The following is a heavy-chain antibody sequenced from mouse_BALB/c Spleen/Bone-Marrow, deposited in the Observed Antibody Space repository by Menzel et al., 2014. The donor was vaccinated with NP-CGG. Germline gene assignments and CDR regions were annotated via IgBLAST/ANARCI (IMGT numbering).Heavy chain of an antibody. CDR3: ERSGDYGQSDY. CDR1: GYTFTSYW. CDR2: INPSTGYT. D-gene: IGHD2-4*01. Sequence: QVQLQQSGAELAKPGASVKMSCKASGYTFTSYWMHWVKQRPGQGLEWIGYINPSTGYTEYNQKFKDKATLTADKSSSTAYMQLSSLTSEDSAVYYCERSGDYGQSDYWGQGTPLTVSS. V-gene: IGHV1-7*01. J-gene: IGHJ2*01.